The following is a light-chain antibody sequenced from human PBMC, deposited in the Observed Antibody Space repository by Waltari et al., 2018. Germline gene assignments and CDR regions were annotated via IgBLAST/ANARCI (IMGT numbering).Light chain of an antibody. J-gene: IGKJ4*01. CDR3: QQFNNYLLT. CDR2: DAS. Sequence: IQXTQXPSXLSAXXGNRVTITCRASQGISSALAWYQQKPGKAPKLLIYDASSLESGVPSRFSGSGSGTDFTLTISSLQPEDFATYYCQQFNNYLLTFGGGTKVEIK. V-gene: IGKV1D-13*01. CDR1: QGISSA.